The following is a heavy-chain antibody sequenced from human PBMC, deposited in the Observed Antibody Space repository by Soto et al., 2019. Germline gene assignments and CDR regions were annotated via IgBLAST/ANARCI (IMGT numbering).Heavy chain of an antibody. J-gene: IGHJ6*03. CDR2: IYYSGST. CDR1: GGSISSSSYY. Sequence: QLQLQESGPGLVKPSETLSLTCTVSGGSISSSSYYWGWIRQPPGKGLEWIGSIYYSGSTYYNPSLKSRVTISVDTSKNQFSLKLSSVTAADTAVYYCARLITGSSSWYDYYYYYMDVWGKGTTVTVSS. D-gene: IGHD6-13*01. CDR3: ARLITGSSSWYDYYYYYMDV. V-gene: IGHV4-39*01.